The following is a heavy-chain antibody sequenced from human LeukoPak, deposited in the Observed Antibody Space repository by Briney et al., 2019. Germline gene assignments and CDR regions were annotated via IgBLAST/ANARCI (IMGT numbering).Heavy chain of an antibody. V-gene: IGHV1-2*02. CDR2: INPNSGST. D-gene: IGHD3-10*01. Sequence: ASVKVSCKASGYAFTGYYMHWVRQAPGQGLEWMGWINPNSGSTNYAQKFQGRVTMTRDTSISTAYMELSRLRSDDTAVYYWARPRGGAVSGSYFHDAFDIWGQGTMVTVSS. CDR1: GYAFTGYY. J-gene: IGHJ3*02. CDR3: ARPRGGAVSGSYFHDAFDI.